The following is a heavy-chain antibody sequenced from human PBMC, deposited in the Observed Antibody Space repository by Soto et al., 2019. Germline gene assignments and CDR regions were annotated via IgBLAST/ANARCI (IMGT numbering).Heavy chain of an antibody. Sequence: GGSLRLSCAASGFTFSNYGMSWVRQAPGKGLEWVSALPEIGTNTYYADSVKGRFTISRDNSKNTLFLQINNLRAGDTAVYYCAKKSGVGATWYFDYWGQGTLVTSPQ. J-gene: IGHJ4*02. CDR3: AKKSGVGATWYFDY. CDR2: LPEIGTNT. V-gene: IGHV3-23*01. D-gene: IGHD1-26*01. CDR1: GFTFSNYG.